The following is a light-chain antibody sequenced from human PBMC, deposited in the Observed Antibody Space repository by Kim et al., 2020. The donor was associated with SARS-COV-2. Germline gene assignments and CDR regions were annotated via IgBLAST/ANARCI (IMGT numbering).Light chain of an antibody. V-gene: IGLV3-19*01. CDR1: SLRNYY. J-gene: IGLJ2*01. CDR3: NSRDSSTNHLV. CDR2: GKN. Sequence: SSELTQDPAVSVALGQTVRITCQGDSLRNYYASWYQQKPGQAPVVVIYGKNNRLSGIPDRFSGSTSGNTASLTITGAHAEDEAVYYCNSRDSSTNHLVFG.